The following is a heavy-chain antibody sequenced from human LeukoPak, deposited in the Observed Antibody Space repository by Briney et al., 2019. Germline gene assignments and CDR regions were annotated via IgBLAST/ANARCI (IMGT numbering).Heavy chain of an antibody. D-gene: IGHD1-26*01. CDR2: ITSSSRYI. J-gene: IGHJ6*03. Sequence: GGSLRLSCTVAGFTFSTYNMNWVRQAPGKGLEWVSSITSSSRYIYYADSVRGRFTISRDNAKSSLYLQMNSLRAEDTAVYYCARDPYSGSYGDYYYYYMDVWGKGTTVTISS. V-gene: IGHV3-21*01. CDR1: GFTFSTYN. CDR3: ARDPYSGSYGDYYYYYMDV.